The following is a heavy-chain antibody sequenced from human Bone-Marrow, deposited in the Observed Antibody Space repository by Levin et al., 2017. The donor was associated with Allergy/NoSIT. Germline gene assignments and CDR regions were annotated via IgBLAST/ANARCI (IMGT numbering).Heavy chain of an antibody. CDR2: IKSKTDGGTT. J-gene: IGHJ4*02. V-gene: IGHV3-15*01. D-gene: IGHD6-13*01. CDR1: GFTFSNAW. CDR3: TLAPNPRIAAGTDY. Sequence: GGSLRLSCAASGFTFSNAWMSWVRQAPGKGLEWVGRIKSKTDGGTTDYAAPVKGRFTISRDDSKNTLYLQMNSLKTEDTAVYYCTLAPNPRIAAGTDYWGQGTLVTVSS.